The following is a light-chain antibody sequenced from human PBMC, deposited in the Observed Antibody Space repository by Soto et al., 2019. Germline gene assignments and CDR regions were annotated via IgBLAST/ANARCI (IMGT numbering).Light chain of an antibody. V-gene: IGLV1-44*01. CDR1: RSNIGGNT. Sequence: QSVLTQPPSASGTPGQRVVISCSGSRSNIGGNTVSWYQHLPGTAPTLLIYHRPSGVPDRFSGSQSGTSASLAISGLQSEDEADYYCAAWDDSLNGYVFGSGTKVTVL. J-gene: IGLJ1*01. CDR3: AAWDDSLNGYV.